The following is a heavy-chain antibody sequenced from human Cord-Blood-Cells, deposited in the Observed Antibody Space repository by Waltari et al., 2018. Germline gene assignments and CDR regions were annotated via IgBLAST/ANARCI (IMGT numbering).Heavy chain of an antibody. CDR1: GGTFSSYT. CDR2: IIPILGIA. CDR3: ARDNSYGDYGAWYFDL. V-gene: IGHV1-69*08. Sequence: QVQLVQSGAEVKKPGSSVKVSCKASGGTFSSYTISWVRQAPGQGLEWMGRIIPILGIANYAQKFQGRVTITADKSTSTAYMELSSLRSEDTAVYYCARDNSYGDYGAWYFDLRGRGTLVTVSS. D-gene: IGHD4-17*01. J-gene: IGHJ2*01.